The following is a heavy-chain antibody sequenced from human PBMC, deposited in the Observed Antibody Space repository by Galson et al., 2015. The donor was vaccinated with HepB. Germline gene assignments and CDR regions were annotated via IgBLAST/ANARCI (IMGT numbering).Heavy chain of an antibody. CDR1: GFTVSSNY. CDR3: ASGIAVAGTGGVFDI. Sequence: SLRLSCAASGFTVSSNYMSWVRQASGKGLEWVSIIYSGGSTFHADSVKARFTISRDKSKNTLYLQMNSLRAEDTAMYYCASGIAVAGTGGVFDIWGQGTMVTISS. CDR2: IYSGGST. D-gene: IGHD6-19*01. J-gene: IGHJ3*02. V-gene: IGHV3-53*01.